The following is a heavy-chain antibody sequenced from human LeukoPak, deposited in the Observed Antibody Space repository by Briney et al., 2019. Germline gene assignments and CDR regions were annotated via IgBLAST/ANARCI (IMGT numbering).Heavy chain of an antibody. CDR2: IIPILGIA. CDR1: GGTFSSYT. CDR3: ARGPAQATYYDFWSGSTTSNWFDP. Sequence: SVKVSCKASGGTFSSYTISWVLQAPGQGLEWMGRIIPILGIANYAQKFQGRVTITADKSTSTAYMELSSLRSEDTAVYYCARGPAQATYYDFWSGSTTSNWFDPWGQGTLVTVSS. D-gene: IGHD3-3*01. J-gene: IGHJ5*02. V-gene: IGHV1-69*02.